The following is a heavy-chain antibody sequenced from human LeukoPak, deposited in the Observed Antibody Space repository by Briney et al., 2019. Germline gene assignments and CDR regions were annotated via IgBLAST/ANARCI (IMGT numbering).Heavy chain of an antibody. J-gene: IGHJ4*02. CDR1: GFNLDDYD. D-gene: IGHD1-7*01. CDR2: INWNGDST. V-gene: IGHV3-20*01. CDR3: ARKGLGGELGGFDS. Sequence: PGGSLRLSCAASGFNLDDYDMSWVRHAPGKGLEWVSDINWNGDSTSYGDFVKGRFTISRDNAKNSLYLQMNSLRVEDTALYHCARKGLGGELGGFDSWGQGTLVTVSS.